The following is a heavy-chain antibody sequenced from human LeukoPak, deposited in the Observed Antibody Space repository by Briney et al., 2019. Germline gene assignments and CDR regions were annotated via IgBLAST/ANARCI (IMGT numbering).Heavy chain of an antibody. CDR2: ISAYNGNT. J-gene: IGHJ5*02. D-gene: IGHD3-22*01. Sequence: ASVTVSCKASGYTFTSYGISWVRQAPGQGLEWMGWISAYNGNTNYAQKLQGRVTMTTDTSTSTAYMELRSLRSDDTAVYYCARSFWPYDSSGYLYPNWFDPWGQGTLVTVSS. CDR1: GYTFTSYG. CDR3: ARSFWPYDSSGYLYPNWFDP. V-gene: IGHV1-18*01.